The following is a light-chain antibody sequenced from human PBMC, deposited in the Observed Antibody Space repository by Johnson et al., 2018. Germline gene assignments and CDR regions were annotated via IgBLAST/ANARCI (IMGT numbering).Light chain of an antibody. CDR1: SSNIGNNY. V-gene: IGLV1-51*02. CDR3: GTWDSSLSAGNG. Sequence: QSVLTQPPSVSAAPGQKVTISCSGSSSNIGNNYVSWYQQLPGTAPKLLIYENNKRPSGIPDRFSGSKSGTSATLRITVLQTGDEADYYCGTWDSSLSAGNGFGTGTKVTVL. CDR2: ENN. J-gene: IGLJ1*01.